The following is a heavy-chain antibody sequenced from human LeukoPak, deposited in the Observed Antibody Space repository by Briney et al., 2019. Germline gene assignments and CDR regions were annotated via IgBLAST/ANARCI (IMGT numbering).Heavy chain of an antibody. CDR3: ARAGFWSDPLDY. D-gene: IGHD3-3*01. Sequence: PSETLSLTCTVSGGSISSGGYYWSWIRQHPGKGLEWIGYIYYSGSTYYNPSLKSRVTISVDTSKNQFSLKLSSVTAADTAVYYCARAGFWSDPLDYWGQGTLVTVSS. J-gene: IGHJ4*02. CDR1: GGSISSGGYY. V-gene: IGHV4-31*03. CDR2: IYYSGST.